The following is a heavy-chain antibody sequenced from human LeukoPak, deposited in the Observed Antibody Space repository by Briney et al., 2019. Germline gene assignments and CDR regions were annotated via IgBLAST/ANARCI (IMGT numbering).Heavy chain of an antibody. V-gene: IGHV4-34*01. CDR1: GGSVSDYY. CDR2: INHSGST. J-gene: IGHJ4*02. D-gene: IGHD5-12*01. Sequence: ETLSLTCTVSGGSVSDYYWSWIRQPPGKGLEWIGEINHSGSTNYNPSLKSRVTISVDTSKNQFSLKLSSVTAADTAVYYCARRRATGITGFDYWGQGTLVTVSS. CDR3: ARRRATGITGFDY.